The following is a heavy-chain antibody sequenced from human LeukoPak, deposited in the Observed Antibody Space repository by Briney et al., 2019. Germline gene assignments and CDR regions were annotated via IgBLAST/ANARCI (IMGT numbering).Heavy chain of an antibody. V-gene: IGHV3-30*02. Sequence: GGSLRLSCAASGFTFNNYGMHWVRQAPGKGLEWVTFIRYDGSNTYYADSVKGRFTISRDNAKNSLYLQMNSLRADDTAVYYCARVRGSWCLDCWGQGALVTVSS. CDR1: GFTFNNYG. CDR3: ARVRGSWCLDC. D-gene: IGHD6-13*01. CDR2: IRYDGSNT. J-gene: IGHJ4*02.